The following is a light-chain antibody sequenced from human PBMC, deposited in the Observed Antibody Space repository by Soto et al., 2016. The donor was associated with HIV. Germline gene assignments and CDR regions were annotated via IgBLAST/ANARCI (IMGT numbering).Light chain of an antibody. J-gene: IGLJ1*01. V-gene: IGLV3-1*01. CDR2: QDN. Sequence: SYDLTQAPSVSVSPGQTASITCSGDKLGDKYVCWYQQKPGQSPVLVIYQDNKRSSGIPERFSGSNSGNTATLTISGTQAIDEAEYYCQAWDSTIGGVFGTGTKVTVL. CDR3: QAWDSTIGGV. CDR1: KLGDKY.